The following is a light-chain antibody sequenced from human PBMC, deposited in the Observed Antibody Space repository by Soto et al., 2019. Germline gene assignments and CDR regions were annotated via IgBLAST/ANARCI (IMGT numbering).Light chain of an antibody. CDR1: SSNIGSNT. CDR2: SNN. V-gene: IGLV1-44*01. CDR3: AAWDDSLNGP. J-gene: IGLJ1*01. Sequence: QSVLTQPPSASGTPGQRVTISCSGSSSNIGSNTVNWYQLLPGTAPKLLIYSNNQRPSGVPDRFSGSKSGTSASLAISGLQSEDEADYYCAAWDDSLNGPFGTGTKLTVL.